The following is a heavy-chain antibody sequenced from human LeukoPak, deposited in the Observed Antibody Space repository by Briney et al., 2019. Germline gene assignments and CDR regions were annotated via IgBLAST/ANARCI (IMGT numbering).Heavy chain of an antibody. CDR1: GYSISSGYY. D-gene: IGHD6-25*01. J-gene: IGHJ3*02. CDR2: IYHSGST. Sequence: NSSETLSLTCTVSGYSISSGYYWGWIRQPPGKGLEWIGSIYHSGSTYYNPSLKSRVTISVDTSKNQFSLKLSSVTAADTAVYYCARWVLAAAQHGAFDIWGQGTMVTVSS. V-gene: IGHV4-38-2*02. CDR3: ARWVLAAAQHGAFDI.